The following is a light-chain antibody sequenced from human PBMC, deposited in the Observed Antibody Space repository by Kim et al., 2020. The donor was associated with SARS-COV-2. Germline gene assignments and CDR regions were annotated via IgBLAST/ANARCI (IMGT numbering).Light chain of an antibody. CDR2: AAS. Sequence: SASVGDRVTITCRASQSISSYLNWYQQKPGKAPKLLIYAASSLQSGVPSRFSGSGSGTDFTLTISSLQPEDFATYYCQQSYRAMYTFGQGTKLAI. CDR1: QSISSY. J-gene: IGKJ2*01. V-gene: IGKV1-39*01. CDR3: QQSYRAMYT.